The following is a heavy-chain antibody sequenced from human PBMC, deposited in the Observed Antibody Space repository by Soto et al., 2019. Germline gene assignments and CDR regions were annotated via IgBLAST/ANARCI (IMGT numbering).Heavy chain of an antibody. Sequence: ASLNVAFKASGYTFTSYYLHWVLHSPGQYLELMGWINPNSGMTNSAQNLQGRVTMNRDTSITTAYMELSRLDSDDKAVYYCARKEMPPSPTSESWGPG. CDR3: ARKEMPPSPTSES. V-gene: IGHV1-2*02. CDR1: GYTFTSYY. J-gene: IGHJ5*02. CDR2: INPNSGMT. D-gene: IGHD2-2*01.